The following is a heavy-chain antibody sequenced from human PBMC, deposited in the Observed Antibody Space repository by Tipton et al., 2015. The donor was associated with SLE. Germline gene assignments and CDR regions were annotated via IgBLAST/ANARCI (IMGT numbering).Heavy chain of an antibody. D-gene: IGHD6-6*01. CDR3: ARDLGRSSGPLFYFDH. CDR1: GFTFSNSW. Sequence: SLRLSCAASGFTFSNSWMHWVRQAPGKGLVWVSRIKSDGSIISYADSVKGRFTISRANAKNTVYMQMNSLRAEDTAVYYCARDLGRSSGPLFYFDHWGQGTLVTVSS. V-gene: IGHV3-74*01. CDR2: IKSDGSII. J-gene: IGHJ4*02.